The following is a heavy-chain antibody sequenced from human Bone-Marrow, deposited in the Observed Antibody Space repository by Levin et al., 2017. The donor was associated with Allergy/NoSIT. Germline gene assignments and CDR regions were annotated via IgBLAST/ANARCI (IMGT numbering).Heavy chain of an antibody. CDR2: ISWNSGSI. CDR1: GFTFDDYA. CDR3: AKDQTVQGRGFDP. J-gene: IGHJ5*02. V-gene: IGHV3-9*01. Sequence: GGSLRLSCAASGFTFDDYAMHWVRQAPGKGLEWVSGISWNSGSIGYADSVKGRFTISRDNAKNSLYLQMNSLRAEDTALYYCAKDQTVQGRGFDPWGQGTLVTVSS. D-gene: IGHD3-10*01.